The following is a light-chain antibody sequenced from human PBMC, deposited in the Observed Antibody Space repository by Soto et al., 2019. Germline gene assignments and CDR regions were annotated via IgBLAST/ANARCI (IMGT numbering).Light chain of an antibody. CDR3: QPYGSSPQT. CDR1: QSVSSSY. CDR2: GAS. V-gene: IGKV3-20*01. J-gene: IGKJ2*01. Sequence: EIVLTQSPGTLSLSPGERATLSCRASQSVSSSYLAWYQQKLGQAPRLLIYGASSRATGIPDRFSGSGSGTDFTLTISRLEPEDVAVYYCQPYGSSPQTFGQGTKLEIK.